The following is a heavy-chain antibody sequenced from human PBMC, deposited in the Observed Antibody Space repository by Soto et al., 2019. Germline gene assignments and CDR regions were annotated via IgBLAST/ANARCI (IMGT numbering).Heavy chain of an antibody. Sequence: SETLSLTCTVSGGSISSYYWSWIRQPPGKGLEWIGYIYYSGSTNYNPSLKSRVPISVYTSQNQFSLKLSSVTAADPAVYYCARDRGYCSGGSCYPRAWFDPWGQGTLVTVSS. CDR1: GGSISSYY. D-gene: IGHD2-15*01. V-gene: IGHV4-59*01. CDR3: ARDRGYCSGGSCYPRAWFDP. J-gene: IGHJ5*02. CDR2: IYYSGST.